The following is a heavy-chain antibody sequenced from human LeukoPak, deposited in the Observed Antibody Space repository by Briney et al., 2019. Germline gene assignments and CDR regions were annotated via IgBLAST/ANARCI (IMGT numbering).Heavy chain of an antibody. D-gene: IGHD1-26*01. CDR2: ISSSSSYI. Sequence: GGSLRLSCAASGFTFSSYSMNWVRQAPGKGMEWVSSISSSSSYIYYAGSVKGRFTISRDNAKNSLYLQMNSLRAEDTAVYYCARRRTLSGSYYFDYWGQGTLVTVSS. J-gene: IGHJ4*02. CDR3: ARRRTLSGSYYFDY. V-gene: IGHV3-21*01. CDR1: GFTFSSYS.